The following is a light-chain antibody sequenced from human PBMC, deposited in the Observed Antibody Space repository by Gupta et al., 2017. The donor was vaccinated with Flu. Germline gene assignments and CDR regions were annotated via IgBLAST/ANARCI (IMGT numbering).Light chain of an antibody. CDR1: ENVLNN. CDR2: GAS. J-gene: IGKJ1*01. Sequence: IVMTQSPPTLSVSPGERATLSCRASENVLNNLAWYQQTPGQARRLLIYGASTRATGVPDRFSGSGSGTDFTLTISRRQYEDFAVYYCQQYTNWWTFGQGTKVEI. V-gene: IGKV3-15*01. CDR3: QQYTNWWT.